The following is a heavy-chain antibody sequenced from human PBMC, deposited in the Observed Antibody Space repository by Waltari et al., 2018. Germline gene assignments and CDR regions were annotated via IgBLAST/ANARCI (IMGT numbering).Heavy chain of an antibody. CDR1: EFTFSGYW. CDR2: IKDDGTEK. D-gene: IGHD2-15*01. Sequence: EVKLVESGGDLVQPGGSLRIPCTAYEFTFSGYWLSWVRQAPGKGGEWVDSIKDDGTEKYYVDSVKGRFTISRDNAENSLYLQMNSLRAEDTALYFCARDRGYFALDLWGQGTLVTVSS. CDR3: ARDRGYFALDL. V-gene: IGHV3-7*01. J-gene: IGHJ5*02.